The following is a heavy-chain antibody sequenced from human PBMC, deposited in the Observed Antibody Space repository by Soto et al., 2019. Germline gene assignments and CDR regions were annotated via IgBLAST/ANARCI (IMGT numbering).Heavy chain of an antibody. J-gene: IGHJ6*02. CDR3: ARDFKTWIQLWQRYYYYGMDV. CDR1: GFTFSSYA. CDR2: ISYDGSNK. Sequence: GGSLRLSCAASGFTFSSYAMHWVRQAPGKGLEWVAVISYDGSNKYYADSVKGRFTISRGNSKNTLYLQMNSLRAEDTAVYYCARDFKTWIQLWQRYYYYGMDVWGQGTTVTVSS. D-gene: IGHD5-18*01. V-gene: IGHV3-30-3*01.